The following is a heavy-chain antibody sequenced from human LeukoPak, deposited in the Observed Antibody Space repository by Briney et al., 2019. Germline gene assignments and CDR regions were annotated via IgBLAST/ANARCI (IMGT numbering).Heavy chain of an antibody. CDR3: ARDVAAAGY. D-gene: IGHD6-13*01. CDR1: GGSFSGYY. J-gene: IGHJ4*02. Sequence: PSETLSVTCAVYGGSFSGYYGGWIRQPRGNGREWIGEINHSVSTNYYQSLKSRFTISLDTSKNQFTLNLSSLTPAETAVYYCARDVAAAGYWGKGTLVTVSS. CDR2: INHSVST. V-gene: IGHV4-34*01.